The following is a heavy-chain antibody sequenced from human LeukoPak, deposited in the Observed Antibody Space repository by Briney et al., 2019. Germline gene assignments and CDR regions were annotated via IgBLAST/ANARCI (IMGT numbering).Heavy chain of an antibody. CDR1: GFTFSSYS. V-gene: IGHV3-21*01. CDR2: ISSSSSDI. Sequence: GRSLRLSCAASGFTFSSYSMNWVRQAPGKGLEWVSSISSSSSDIYYADSVKGRFTISRDNAKNSLYLQMNSLRAEDTAVYYCARLEMGTTDYWGQGTPVTVSS. D-gene: IGHD5-24*01. J-gene: IGHJ4*02. CDR3: ARLEMGTTDY.